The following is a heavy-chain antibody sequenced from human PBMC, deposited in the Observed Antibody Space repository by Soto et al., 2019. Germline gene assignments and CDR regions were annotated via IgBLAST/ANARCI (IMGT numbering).Heavy chain of an antibody. D-gene: IGHD3-3*01. CDR3: VRSVILSGGSYKGLIRLHYFDT. Sequence: SETLSLTCTVSGGSISRGGYYWSWIRQNPGKGLEWIGYTYNSVSTNYNPSLKSRVTISVDTSKNQFSLKLTSVTAADMAVYYCVRSVILSGGSYKGLIRLHYFDTWGPGTLVTVSS. V-gene: IGHV4-31*03. CDR2: TYNSVST. J-gene: IGHJ4*02. CDR1: GGSISRGGYY.